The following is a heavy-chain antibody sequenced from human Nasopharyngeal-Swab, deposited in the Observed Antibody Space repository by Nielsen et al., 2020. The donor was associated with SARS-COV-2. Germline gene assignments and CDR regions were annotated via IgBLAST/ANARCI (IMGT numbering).Heavy chain of an antibody. CDR1: GFTFSGSA. V-gene: IGHV3-73*01. CDR2: IRSKANSYAT. Sequence: GESLKISCAASGFTFSGSAMHWVRQASGKGLEWVGRIRSKANSYATAYAASVKGRFTISRDDSKNTAYLQMNSLRAEDTAVYYCARGTGYYYYMDVWGKGTTITVSS. J-gene: IGHJ6*03. CDR3: ARGTGYYYYMDV. D-gene: IGHD1-1*01.